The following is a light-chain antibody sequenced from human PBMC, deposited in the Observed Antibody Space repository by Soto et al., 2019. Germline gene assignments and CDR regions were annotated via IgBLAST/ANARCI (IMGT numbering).Light chain of an antibody. CDR1: QSISSY. CDR3: QRSYSTLWT. CDR2: AAS. J-gene: IGKJ1*01. V-gene: IGKV1-39*01. Sequence: DIQLTQSPSSLSASVGDRVTITCRASQSISSYLNWYQQKPGNDAKLLIYAASSLKSGVPSSFSGSGCGTDFTLPISSMQPEDFATYYCQRSYSTLWTFGQGTKVDIK.